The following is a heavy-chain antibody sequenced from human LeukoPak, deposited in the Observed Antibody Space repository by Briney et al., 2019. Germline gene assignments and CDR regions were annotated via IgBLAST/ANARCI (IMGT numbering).Heavy chain of an antibody. D-gene: IGHD3-22*01. Sequence: GGSLRLSCAASGFIFRNYGMHWVRQAPGKGLEWVAVLSSDSRNKYYADSVKGRFTISRDNSKNTLYLQMNSLRAEDTAVYYCAKDRNTMTYDYWGQGTLVAVSS. CDR2: LSSDSRNK. V-gene: IGHV3-30*18. J-gene: IGHJ4*02. CDR1: GFIFRNYG. CDR3: AKDRNTMTYDY.